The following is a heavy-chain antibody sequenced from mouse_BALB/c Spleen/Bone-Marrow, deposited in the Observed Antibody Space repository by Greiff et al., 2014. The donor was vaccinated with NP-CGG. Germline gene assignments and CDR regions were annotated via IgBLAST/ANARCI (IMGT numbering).Heavy chain of an antibody. CDR3: ARSGKVRNAMDY. J-gene: IGHJ4*01. D-gene: IGHD2-14*01. CDR1: GYTFTDHA. CDR2: ISSYYGDA. Sequence: QLKESGAELVRPGVSVKISCKGSGYTFTDHAVHWVKQSHTKSLEWIGLISSYYGDATYNQKFKGKATMTVDKSSSTAFLELARLTSEDSAIYYCARSGKVRNAMDYWGQGTSVTVSS. V-gene: IGHV1-67*01.